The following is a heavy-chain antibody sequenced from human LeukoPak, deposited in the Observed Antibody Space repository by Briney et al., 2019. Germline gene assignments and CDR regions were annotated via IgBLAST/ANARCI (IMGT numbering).Heavy chain of an antibody. V-gene: IGHV3-7*03. CDR3: ASLDAAKQPLANH. CDR1: GLTVSNHW. D-gene: IGHD5-18*01. CDR2: IREERGQE. J-gene: IGHJ5*02. Sequence: GGSLRLSCVASGLTVSNHWMSWVRQAPGKGLEWVANIREERGQEYYVDSVKGRFTISKNSAKNSLYLQMNTLRVEDTAMYYCASLDAAKQPLANHWGQGTLVTVSS.